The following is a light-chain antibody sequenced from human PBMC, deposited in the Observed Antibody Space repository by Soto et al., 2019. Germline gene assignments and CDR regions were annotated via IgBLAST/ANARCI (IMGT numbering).Light chain of an antibody. CDR1: QDIITW. CDR3: QQYSSYSRT. Sequence: DIQMTESPSTLSASVGDRVPITCRASQDIITWLEWYQQKPGKAPKLLIYQASSLESGVPSRFRGSGSGTEYTLTISGLPPDDFATYYCQQYSSYSRTFGQGTKVDIK. V-gene: IGKV1-5*03. J-gene: IGKJ1*01. CDR2: QAS.